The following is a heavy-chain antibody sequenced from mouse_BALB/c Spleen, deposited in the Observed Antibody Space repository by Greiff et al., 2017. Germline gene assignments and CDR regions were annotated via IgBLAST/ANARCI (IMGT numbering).Heavy chain of an antibody. J-gene: IGHJ3*01. CDR1: CFNIKDTY. V-gene: IGHV14-3*02. CDR2: IDPANGNT. D-gene: IGHD1-1*01. Sequence: EVKLQESGAELVKPGASVKLSCTASCFNIKDTYMHWVKQRPEQGLEWIGRIDPANGNTKYDPKFQGKATITADTSSNTAYLQLSSLTSEDTAVYYCARSLLGSWFAYWGQGTLVTVSA. CDR3: ARSLLGSWFAY.